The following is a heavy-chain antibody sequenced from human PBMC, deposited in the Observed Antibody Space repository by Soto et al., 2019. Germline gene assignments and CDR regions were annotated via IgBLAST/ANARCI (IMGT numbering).Heavy chain of an antibody. CDR1: GGSISSGGYS. CDR2: IYHSGSP. CDR3: PSGQVVAAQH. Sequence: QLQLQESGSGLVKPSQTLSLTCAVSGGSISSGGYSWSWIRQPPGKGLEGIGYIYHSGSPYYNPSLNSRVTISVDRSKNQFSLQLSSVTAADTAVYYCPSGQVVAAQHCGQGTLVTVSS. J-gene: IGHJ4*02. V-gene: IGHV4-30-2*01. D-gene: IGHD2-15*01.